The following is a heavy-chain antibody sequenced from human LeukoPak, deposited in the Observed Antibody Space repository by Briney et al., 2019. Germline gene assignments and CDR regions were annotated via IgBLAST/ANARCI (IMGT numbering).Heavy chain of an antibody. CDR1: GFTVSSNY. V-gene: IGHV3-53*01. J-gene: IGHJ4*02. CDR3: ARARVSSGWYGFFDY. CDR2: IYSGGST. D-gene: IGHD6-19*01. Sequence: GGPLRLSCAASGFTVSSNYMSWVRQAPGKGLEWVSVIYSGGSTYYADSVKGRFTISRDNSKNTPYLQMNSLRAEDTAVYYCARARVSSGWYGFFDYWGQGTLVTVSS.